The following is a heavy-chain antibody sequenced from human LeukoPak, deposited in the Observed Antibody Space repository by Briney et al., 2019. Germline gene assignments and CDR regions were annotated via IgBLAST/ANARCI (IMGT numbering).Heavy chain of an antibody. CDR2: INHSGST. Sequence: SETLSLTCAVYGGSFSGYYWSWIRQPPGKGLEWIGEINHSGSTNYNPSLKSRVTISVDTSKNQFSLKLISVTAADTAVYYCARRHYYGSGSYNVWGQGTLVTVSS. CDR1: GGSFSGYY. V-gene: IGHV4-34*01. CDR3: ARRHYYGSGSYNV. D-gene: IGHD3-10*01. J-gene: IGHJ4*02.